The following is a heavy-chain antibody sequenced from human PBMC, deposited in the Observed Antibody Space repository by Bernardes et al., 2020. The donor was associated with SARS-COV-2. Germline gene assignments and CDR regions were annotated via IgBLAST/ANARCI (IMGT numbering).Heavy chain of an antibody. V-gene: IGHV4-34*01. J-gene: IGHJ4*02. CDR1: GGSFSGYY. Sequence: SETLSLTCAVYGGSFSGYYWSWIRQPPGKGLEWIGEINHSGSTNYNPSLKSRVTISVDTSKNQLSLKLSSVTAADTAVYYCARGRYSSSWYGSRYYFDYWGQGTLVTVSS. CDR2: INHSGST. CDR3: ARGRYSSSWYGSRYYFDY. D-gene: IGHD6-13*01.